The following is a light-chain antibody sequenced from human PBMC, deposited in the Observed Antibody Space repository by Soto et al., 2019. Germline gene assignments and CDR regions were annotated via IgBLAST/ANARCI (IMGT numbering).Light chain of an antibody. CDR2: KAS. CDR1: QTISSW. CDR3: QHYNSYSEA. J-gene: IGKJ1*01. Sequence: DSQVTQAGSTLSGSGGEMVAITCRASQTISSWLAWYQQKPGKAPKLLIYKASTLKSGVPSRFSGSGSGTEFTLTISSLQPDDFATYYCQHYNSYSEAFGQGTMVAIK. V-gene: IGKV1-5*03.